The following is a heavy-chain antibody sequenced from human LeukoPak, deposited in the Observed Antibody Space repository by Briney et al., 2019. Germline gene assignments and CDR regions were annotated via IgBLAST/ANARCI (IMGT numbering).Heavy chain of an antibody. Sequence: GGSLRLSCAASGVTLSSYAMSWVRQAPGKGLEWVSAISGSGGSTYYADSVKGRFTISRDNSKNTRYLQMNSLRAEDTAVYYCARPDGDYGWFDPWGQGTLVTVSS. CDR1: GVTLSSYA. J-gene: IGHJ5*02. V-gene: IGHV3-23*01. D-gene: IGHD4-17*01. CDR3: ARPDGDYGWFDP. CDR2: ISGSGGST.